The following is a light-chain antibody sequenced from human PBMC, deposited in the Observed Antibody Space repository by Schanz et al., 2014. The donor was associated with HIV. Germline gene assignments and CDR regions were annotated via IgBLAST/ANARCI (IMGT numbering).Light chain of an antibody. Sequence: EIVMTQSPATLSVSPGERATLSCRASQSVTSNLAWYQQKPGQTPRLLIYGASTRATGIPARFSGSGSETEFTLTISSLQAEDFAVYYCLQHNTYPWTFGQGTKVEIK. CDR1: QSVTSN. V-gene: IGKV3-15*01. CDR3: LQHNTYPWT. J-gene: IGKJ1*01. CDR2: GAS.